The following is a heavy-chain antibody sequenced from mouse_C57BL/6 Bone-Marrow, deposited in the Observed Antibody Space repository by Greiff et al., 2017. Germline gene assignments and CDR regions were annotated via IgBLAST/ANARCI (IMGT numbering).Heavy chain of an antibody. CDR2: ISNLAYSI. V-gene: IGHV5-15*01. CDR1: GFTFSDYG. Sequence: EVQGVESGGGLVQPGGSLKLSCAASGFTFSDYGMAWVRQAPRKGPEWVAFISNLAYSIYYADTVTGRFTISRENAKNTLYLEMSSLRSEDTAMYYCARPSPDYAMDYWGQGTSVTVSS. CDR3: ARPSPDYAMDY. J-gene: IGHJ4*01.